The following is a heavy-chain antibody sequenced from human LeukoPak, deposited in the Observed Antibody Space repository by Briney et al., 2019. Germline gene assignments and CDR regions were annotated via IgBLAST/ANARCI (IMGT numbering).Heavy chain of an antibody. V-gene: IGHV4-31*03. CDR3: ARVVMVRGEYYFDY. J-gene: IGHJ4*02. Sequence: SETLSLTCTVSGGSISSGGYSWSWIRQHPGKGLEWIGYIYYSGSTYYNPSLKRRVTMLVDTSKNQFSLKLSSVTAADTAVYYCARVVMVRGEYYFDYWGQGTLVTVSS. CDR2: IYYSGST. CDR1: GGSISSGGYS. D-gene: IGHD3-10*01.